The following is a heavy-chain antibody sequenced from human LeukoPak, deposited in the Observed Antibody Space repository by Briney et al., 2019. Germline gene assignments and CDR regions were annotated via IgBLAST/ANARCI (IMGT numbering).Heavy chain of an antibody. V-gene: IGHV4-59*12. CDR3: AREWGTYGFDY. J-gene: IGHJ4*02. CDR1: GGSISSYY. CDR2: IYYSGTT. Sequence: SETLSLTCTVSGGSISSYYWSWIRQPPRKGLEWIGYIYYSGTTNYNPSLKSRVTISVDTSNNQFSLKVSSVTAADTAVYYCAREWGTYGFDYWGQGTLVTVSS. D-gene: IGHD3-10*01.